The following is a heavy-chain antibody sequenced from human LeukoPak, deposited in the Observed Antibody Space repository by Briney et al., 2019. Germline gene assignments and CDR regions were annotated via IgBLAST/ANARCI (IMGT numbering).Heavy chain of an antibody. J-gene: IGHJ5*02. D-gene: IGHD2-15*01. CDR2: IYYSGST. CDR1: GGSISSGGYY. V-gene: IGHV4-31*03. Sequence: SQTLSLTCTVSGGSISSGGYYWSWIRQHPGKGLEWIGYIYYSGSTYYNPSLKSRVTISVDTSKNQFSLKLRSVTAADTAVYYCARVDCSGGSSYGVWFDPWGQGTLVTVSS. CDR3: ARVDCSGGSSYGVWFDP.